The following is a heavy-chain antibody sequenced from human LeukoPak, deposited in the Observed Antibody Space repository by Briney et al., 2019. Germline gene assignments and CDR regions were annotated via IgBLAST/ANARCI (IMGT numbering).Heavy chain of an antibody. D-gene: IGHD3-22*01. V-gene: IGHV4-34*01. CDR2: INHSGST. Sequence: SETLSLTCAVYGGFFSDYYWTWIRQPPGKGLEWIGEINHSGSTNYNPSLKSRVSISVETSKNQFSLNLDSVTAADTAVHYCARGPSIRYYDGSGYYYFDYWGQGTLVTAST. J-gene: IGHJ4*02. CDR1: GGFFSDYY. CDR3: ARGPSIRYYDGSGYYYFDY.